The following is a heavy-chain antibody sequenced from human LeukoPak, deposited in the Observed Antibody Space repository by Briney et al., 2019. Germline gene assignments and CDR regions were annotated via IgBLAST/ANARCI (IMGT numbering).Heavy chain of an antibody. CDR3: ARDTKDGESDY. D-gene: IGHD7-27*01. CDR2: INPNSGGT. J-gene: IGHJ4*02. CDR1: GYTFTGYY. V-gene: IGHV1-2*06. Sequence: ASVKVSCKASGYTFTGYYMHWVRQAPGQGLEWMGRINPNSGGTNYARKFQGRVTMTRDTSISTAYMELSRLRSDDTAVYYCARDTKDGESDYWGQGTLVTVSS.